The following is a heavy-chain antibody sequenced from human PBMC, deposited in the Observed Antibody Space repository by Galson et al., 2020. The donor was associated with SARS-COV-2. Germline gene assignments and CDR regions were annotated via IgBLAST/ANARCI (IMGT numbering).Heavy chain of an antibody. D-gene: IGHD4-17*01. Sequence: SETLSLTCTVSGDSTISGDYYWSWIRQPPGKGLEWIGYIYYSGSTYYHPSLKSRVTISIDTSKNQFSLKLTSVTAADTAVYFCARAPRAYGDLLGFDPWGQGTLVTVSS. J-gene: IGHJ5*02. CDR1: GDSTISGDYY. CDR3: ARAPRAYGDLLGFDP. CDR2: IYYSGST. V-gene: IGHV4-30-4*01.